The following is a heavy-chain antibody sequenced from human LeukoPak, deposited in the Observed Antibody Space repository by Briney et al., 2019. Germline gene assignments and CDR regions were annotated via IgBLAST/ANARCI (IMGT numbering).Heavy chain of an antibody. J-gene: IGHJ6*03. CDR2: IYYSGST. CDR1: GGSISSSSYY. Sequence: SETLSLTCTVSGGSISSSSYYWGWIRQPPGKGLEWIGRIYYSGSTYYNPSLKSRVTMSVDTSKNQFSLKLSSVPAADTAVYYCARSSEGRYYYDSSGFSYYYYYMDVWGKGTTVTISS. D-gene: IGHD3-22*01. V-gene: IGHV4-39*07. CDR3: ARSSEGRYYYDSSGFSYYYYYMDV.